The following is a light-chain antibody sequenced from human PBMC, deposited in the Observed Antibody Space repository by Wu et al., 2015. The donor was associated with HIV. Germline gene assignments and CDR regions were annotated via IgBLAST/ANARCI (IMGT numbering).Light chain of an antibody. CDR1: QSIGRW. CDR3: QQYNSYSPEWT. J-gene: IGKJ1*01. V-gene: IGKV1-5*03. CDR2: KAS. Sequence: IQMTQSPSTLSASAGDRVTITCRASQSIGRWLAWYQQKPGKAPNLLIYKASTLQGGVPSRFSGSGSGTEFTLTISSLQPDDFATYYCQQYNSYSPEWTFGQGTKVEIK.